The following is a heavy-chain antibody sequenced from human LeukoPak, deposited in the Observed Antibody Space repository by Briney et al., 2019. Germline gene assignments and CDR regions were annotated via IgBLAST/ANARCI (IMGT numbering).Heavy chain of an antibody. D-gene: IGHD6-6*01. J-gene: IGHJ4*02. CDR3: ARGGYSSFYYFDY. CDR1: GGSFSGYY. CDR2: INHSGST. V-gene: IGHV4-34*01. Sequence: SETLSLTCAVYGGSFSGYYWSWIRQPPGKGLEWIGEINHSGSTNYNPSLKSRVTISVDTSKNQFSLKLSSVTAADTVVYYCARGGYSSFYYFDYWGQGTLATVSS.